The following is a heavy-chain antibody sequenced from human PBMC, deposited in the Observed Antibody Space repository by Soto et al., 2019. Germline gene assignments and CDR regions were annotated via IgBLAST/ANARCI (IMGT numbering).Heavy chain of an antibody. Sequence: ASVKVSCKASGYTFTGYYMHWVRQAPGQGLEWMGWINPNSGGTNYAQKFQGWVTMTRDTSISTAYMELSRLRSDDTAVYYCARRTYQPLTLYNYYGMDVWGQGTSVTVSS. CDR1: GYTFTGYY. D-gene: IGHD2-2*01. V-gene: IGHV1-2*04. CDR2: INPNSGGT. J-gene: IGHJ6*02. CDR3: ARRTYQPLTLYNYYGMDV.